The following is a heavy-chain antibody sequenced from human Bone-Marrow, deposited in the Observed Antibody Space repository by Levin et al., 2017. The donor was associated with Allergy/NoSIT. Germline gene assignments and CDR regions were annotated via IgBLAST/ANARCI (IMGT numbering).Heavy chain of an antibody. J-gene: IGHJ4*02. CDR2: INPGNGYT. CDR3: AREGITSGNFDY. Sequence: ASVKVSCKTSGYAFTGSPIHWVRQAPGQGLEWMGWINPGNGYTKYSRKFQDRVTFTRDTSASAAYMELGSLTSEDTAIFYCAREGITSGNFDYWGQGSRVTVAS. D-gene: IGHD1-26*01. V-gene: IGHV1-3*01. CDR1: GYAFTGSP.